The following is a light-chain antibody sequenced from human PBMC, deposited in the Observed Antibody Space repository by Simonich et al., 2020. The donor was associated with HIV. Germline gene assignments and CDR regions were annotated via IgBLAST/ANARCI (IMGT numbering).Light chain of an antibody. Sequence: EIVMTQSPATLSVSPGERATLSCRASQSVSNNLAWYQQKPGQAPRLLMHGASTRASGIPARFSGSGSGTEFTLTISSLQSEDFAVYHCQQYTNWPLTFGGGTKVKIK. J-gene: IGKJ4*01. CDR1: QSVSNN. V-gene: IGKV3-15*01. CDR2: GAS. CDR3: QQYTNWPLT.